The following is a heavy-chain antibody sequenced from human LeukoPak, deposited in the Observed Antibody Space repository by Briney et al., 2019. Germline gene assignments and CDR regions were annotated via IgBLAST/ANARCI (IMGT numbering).Heavy chain of an antibody. Sequence: GGSLRLSCAASGFTFSSFAMTWVRQAPGKGLEWVSAISGSGGSTHYADSVKGRFTISRDNSKNTLYLQMNGLRAEDTAVYYCAKRKSLDYWGQGTLVTVSS. V-gene: IGHV3-23*01. CDR1: GFTFSSFA. J-gene: IGHJ4*02. CDR3: AKRKSLDY. CDR2: ISGSGGST.